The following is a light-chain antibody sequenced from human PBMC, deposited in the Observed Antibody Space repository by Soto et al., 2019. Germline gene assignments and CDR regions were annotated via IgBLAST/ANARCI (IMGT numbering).Light chain of an antibody. CDR2: WAS. Sequence: DFVMIQSPDSLAVSLGERATINCKSSQSVLYSSNNKNYLAWYQQKPGQPPKLLISWASTRESGVPGRLSGSGSETDFTLTTSSLQAEDVAIYYCQQYYSITLTFRGGPKVHIX. V-gene: IGKV4-1*01. J-gene: IGKJ4*01. CDR1: QSVLYSSNNKNY. CDR3: QQYYSITLT.